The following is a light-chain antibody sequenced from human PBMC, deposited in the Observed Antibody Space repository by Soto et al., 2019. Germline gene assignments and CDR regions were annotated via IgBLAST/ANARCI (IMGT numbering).Light chain of an antibody. CDR1: QSLLHSNGYNY. J-gene: IGKJ5*01. Sequence: DIVMTQSPLSLPVTPGEPASISCRSSQSLLHSNGYNYLDWYLQKPGQSPHLLIYLGSNRASGVTDRFVGSGSGTDFTLKISRVEAEDVGVYDCMQALQTPITFGRGTRLEIK. CDR3: MQALQTPIT. V-gene: IGKV2-28*01. CDR2: LGS.